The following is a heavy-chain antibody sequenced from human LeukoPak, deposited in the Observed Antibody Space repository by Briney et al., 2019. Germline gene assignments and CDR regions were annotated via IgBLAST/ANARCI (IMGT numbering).Heavy chain of an antibody. CDR1: GFTFSSYG. J-gene: IGHJ4*02. D-gene: IGHD3-9*01. Sequence: GGSLRLSCAASGFTFSSYGMHWVRQAPGKGLEWVAFIRYDGSNKYYADSVKGRFTISRDNSKNTLYLQMNSLRAEDTAVYYCAKGDDILTGTPPFDYWGQGTLVTVSS. CDR3: AKGDDILTGTPPFDY. CDR2: IRYDGSNK. V-gene: IGHV3-30*02.